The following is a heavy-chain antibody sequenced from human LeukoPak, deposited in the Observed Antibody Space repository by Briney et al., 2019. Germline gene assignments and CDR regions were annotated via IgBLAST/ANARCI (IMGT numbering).Heavy chain of an antibody. CDR3: ARDLRWELQSWAFDI. J-gene: IGHJ3*02. CDR1: GFPFSSHA. D-gene: IGHD1-26*01. V-gene: IGHV3-23*01. Sequence: GGSLRLSCAASGFPFSSHALSWVRQAPGKGLEWVSAIRGSGSKSTYADSVKGRFTISRDNSKNTLYLQMNSLRAEDTAVYYCARDLRWELQSWAFDIWGQGTMVTVSS. CDR2: IRGSGSKS.